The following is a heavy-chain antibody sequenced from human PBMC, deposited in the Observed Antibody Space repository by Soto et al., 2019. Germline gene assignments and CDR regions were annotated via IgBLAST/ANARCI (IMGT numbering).Heavy chain of an antibody. Sequence: GGSLRLSCAASGFTFSSYAMSWVRQAPGKGLEWVSAISGSGGSTYYADSVKGRFTISRDNSKNTLYLQMNSLRAEYTAVYYCAKSGYYDFWSGSPPGYYYGMDVWGQGTTVTVS. CDR1: GFTFSSYA. V-gene: IGHV3-23*01. CDR3: AKSGYYDFWSGSPPGYYYGMDV. CDR2: ISGSGGST. J-gene: IGHJ6*02. D-gene: IGHD3-3*01.